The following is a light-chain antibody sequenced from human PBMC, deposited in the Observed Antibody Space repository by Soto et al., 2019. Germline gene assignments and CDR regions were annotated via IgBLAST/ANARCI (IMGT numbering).Light chain of an antibody. Sequence: DIPMTQSPSTLSASVGDRVTITCRASQSISSGLAWYQQKPGKAPKLLIYKASSLESGVPSRFSGSGSGTEFTLTISSLQPDDFATYYCQQYNSSSRTFGQGTKVEIK. J-gene: IGKJ1*01. CDR2: KAS. V-gene: IGKV1-5*03. CDR3: QQYNSSSRT. CDR1: QSISSG.